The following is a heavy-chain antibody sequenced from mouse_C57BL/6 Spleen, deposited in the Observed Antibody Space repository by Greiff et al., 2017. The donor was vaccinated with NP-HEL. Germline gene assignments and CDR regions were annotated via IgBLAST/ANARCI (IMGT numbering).Heavy chain of an antibody. CDR2: INPSNGGT. CDR1: GYTFTSYW. J-gene: IGHJ4*01. Sequence: QVQLQQSGTELVKPGASVKLSCKASGYTFTSYWMHWVKQRPGQGLEWIGNINPSNGGTNYNEKFKSKATLTVDKSSSTAYMQLSSLTSEDSAVYDCARGDGYYDAMDYWGQGTSVTVSS. CDR3: ARGDGYYDAMDY. D-gene: IGHD2-3*01. V-gene: IGHV1-53*01.